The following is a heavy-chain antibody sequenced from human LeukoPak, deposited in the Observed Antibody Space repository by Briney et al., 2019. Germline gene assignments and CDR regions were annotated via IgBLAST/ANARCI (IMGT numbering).Heavy chain of an antibody. V-gene: IGHV1-2*02. CDR1: GYTFTGYY. J-gene: IGHJ6*02. CDR3: ARDLGPYCSSTSCSNYGMDV. Sequence: ASVKVSCKASGYTFTGYYMHWVRQAPGQGLEWMGWINPNSGGTNYAQKFQGRVTMTRDTSISTAYMELSRLRSDDTAVYYCARDLGPYCSSTSCSNYGMDVWGQGTTVTVSS. D-gene: IGHD2-2*01. CDR2: INPNSGGT.